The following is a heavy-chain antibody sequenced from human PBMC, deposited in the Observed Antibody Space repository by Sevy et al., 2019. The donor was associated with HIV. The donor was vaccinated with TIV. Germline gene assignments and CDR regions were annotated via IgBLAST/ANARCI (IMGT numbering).Heavy chain of an antibody. CDR2: ISHSGTF. CDR3: ARGNIEITMMIVVFTGGIYYFDY. J-gene: IGHJ4*02. D-gene: IGHD3-22*01. Sequence: SETLSLTCAVYGGSFSGYYWSWIRQPPGKGLEWIEEISHSGTFNYNPDLKSRVTISVDTSKDQFSLKLSSVTAADTAVYYCARGNIEITMMIVVFTGGIYYFDYWGQGTLVTVSS. V-gene: IGHV4-34*01. CDR1: GGSFSGYY.